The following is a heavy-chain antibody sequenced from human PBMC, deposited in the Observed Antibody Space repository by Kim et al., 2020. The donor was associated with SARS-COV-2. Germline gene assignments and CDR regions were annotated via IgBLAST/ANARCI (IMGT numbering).Heavy chain of an antibody. CDR2: ISGGAVNK. J-gene: IGHJ6*01. CDR3: AKVVIMDGYNYFYYYAM. D-gene: IGHD2-21*01. Sequence: GGSLRLSCIASGFPFDTYAMSWVRQAPGKGLEWVSVISGGAVNKFYADSVRGRFTISRDNAKDTLYLQMNSLRDEDTDLYYCAKVVIMDGYNYFYYYAM. CDR1: GFPFDTYA. V-gene: IGHV3-23*01.